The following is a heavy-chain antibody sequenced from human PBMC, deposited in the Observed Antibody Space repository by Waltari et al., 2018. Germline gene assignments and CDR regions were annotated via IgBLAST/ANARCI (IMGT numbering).Heavy chain of an antibody. V-gene: IGHV3-43D*04. Sequence: EVQLVESGGVVVQPGGSLRLSCAASGFTFDDYAMHWVRQAPGKGLEWVSLISWDGGSTYYADAVKGRFTISRDNSKNSLYLQMNSLRAEDTALYYCAKDIRRRGYYYYYGMDVWGQGTTVTVSS. CDR3: AKDIRRRGYYYYYGMDV. CDR2: ISWDGGST. CDR1: GFTFDDYA. J-gene: IGHJ6*02. D-gene: IGHD6-6*01.